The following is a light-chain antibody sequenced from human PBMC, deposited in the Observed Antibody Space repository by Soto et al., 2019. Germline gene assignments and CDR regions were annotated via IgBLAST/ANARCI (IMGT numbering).Light chain of an antibody. CDR3: CSCAGSYSYV. CDR1: SSDVGGYNY. V-gene: IGLV2-11*01. Sequence: QSALTQPRSVSGSPGQSVTISCTGTSSDVGGYNYVSWYQQHPGKATKLMIYDVSKRPSGVPDRFSGSKSGNTASLTISGLQAEDEADYCCCSCAGSYSYVFGTGTKLTVL. J-gene: IGLJ1*01. CDR2: DVS.